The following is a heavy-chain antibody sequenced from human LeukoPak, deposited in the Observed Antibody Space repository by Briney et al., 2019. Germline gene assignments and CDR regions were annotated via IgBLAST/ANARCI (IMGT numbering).Heavy chain of an antibody. V-gene: IGHV4-39*07. CDR3: ARDVGASNFDY. Sequence: SETLSLTCTVSGGSLSSSSYYWGWIRQPPGKGLEWIGSIYYSGSTYYNPSLKSRVTISVDTSKNQFSLKLSSVTAADTAVYYCARDVGASNFDYWGQGILVIVSS. CDR2: IYYSGST. CDR1: GGSLSSSSYY. J-gene: IGHJ4*02. D-gene: IGHD1-26*01.